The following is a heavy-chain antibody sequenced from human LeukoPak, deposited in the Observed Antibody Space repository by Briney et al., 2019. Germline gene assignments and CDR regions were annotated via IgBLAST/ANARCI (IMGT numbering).Heavy chain of an antibody. CDR1: GGSISSYY. CDR2: IYTSGST. Sequence: SETLSLTCTVSGGSISSYYWSWIRQPAGKGLEWIGRIYTSGSTNYNPSLKSRVTISVDTSKNQFSLKLSSVTAADTAVYYRARGQWLVGVDYWGQGTLVTVSS. V-gene: IGHV4-4*07. CDR3: ARGQWLVGVDY. D-gene: IGHD6-19*01. J-gene: IGHJ4*02.